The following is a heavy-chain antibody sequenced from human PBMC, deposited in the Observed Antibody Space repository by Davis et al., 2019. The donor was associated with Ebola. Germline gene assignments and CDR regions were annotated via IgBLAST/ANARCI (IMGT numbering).Heavy chain of an antibody. CDR1: GGSISSGGYS. J-gene: IGHJ5*02. D-gene: IGHD6-13*01. CDR2: IYYSGST. CDR3: ARGKPFGSSFWFDP. Sequence: MPSETLSHTCAVSGGSISSGGYSWSWIRQPPGKGLEWIGYIYYSGSTYYNPSLKSRVTILVDRSKNQFSLKLSSVTAADTAVYYCARGKPFGSSFWFDPWGQGTLVTVSS. V-gene: IGHV4-30-2*01.